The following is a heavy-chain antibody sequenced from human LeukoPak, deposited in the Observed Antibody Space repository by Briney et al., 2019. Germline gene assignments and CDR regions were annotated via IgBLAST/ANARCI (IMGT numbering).Heavy chain of an antibody. CDR2: INPSGDT. D-gene: IGHD1-1*01. J-gene: IGHJ2*01. CDR1: GASVSWGGYY. V-gene: IGHV4-61*02. Sequence: SETLSLTCSVSGASVSWGGYYWSWIRQPAGKEMEWIGRINPSGDTNYNPSLKSRVTMSIQTSKNQLFLNLISVTAAVTALYYCARGFTTGWYFDPWGRGTQVTVSS. CDR3: ARGFTTGWYFDP.